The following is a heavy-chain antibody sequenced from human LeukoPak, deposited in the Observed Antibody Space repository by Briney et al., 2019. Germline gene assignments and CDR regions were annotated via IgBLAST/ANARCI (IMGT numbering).Heavy chain of an antibody. V-gene: IGHV4-59*01. J-gene: IGHJ3*02. CDR1: GGSISSYY. Sequence: PSETLSPTCTVSGGSISSYYWSWIRQPPGKGLEWIGYIYNFGSASYNPSLKSRVTISVDTSKKQFSLKLTSVTAADMAVYYCARDDDYGDAFDIWGQGTMVTVSS. D-gene: IGHD4-17*01. CDR3: ARDDDYGDAFDI. CDR2: IYNFGSA.